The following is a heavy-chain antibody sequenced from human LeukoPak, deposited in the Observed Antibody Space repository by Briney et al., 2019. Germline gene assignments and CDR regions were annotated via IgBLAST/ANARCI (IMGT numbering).Heavy chain of an antibody. J-gene: IGHJ4*02. Sequence: SETMSLTCTVSGGSISSYYWSWIRQPPGKGLEWIGYIYYSGSTNYNPSLKSRVTISVDTSKNQFSLKLSSVTAADTAVYYCARGPGIAAAGTIDYWGQGTLVTVSS. CDR2: IYYSGST. CDR3: ARGPGIAAAGTIDY. V-gene: IGHV4-59*01. D-gene: IGHD6-13*01. CDR1: GGSISSYY.